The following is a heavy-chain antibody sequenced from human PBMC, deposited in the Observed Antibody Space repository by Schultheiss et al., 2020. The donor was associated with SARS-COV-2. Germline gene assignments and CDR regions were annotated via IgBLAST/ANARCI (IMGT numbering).Heavy chain of an antibody. CDR3: ARDSNDDAFDI. CDR1: GFTFSSHA. J-gene: IGHJ3*02. Sequence: GGSLRLSCATSGFTFSSHAMNWVRQIPGKGLDWVSGISGSGHGTYYADSVNGRFTISRDNSKNTLYLQMNSLRAEDTAVYYCARDSNDDAFDIWGQGTMVTVSS. V-gene: IGHV3-23*01. CDR2: ISGSGHGT. D-gene: IGHD1-1*01.